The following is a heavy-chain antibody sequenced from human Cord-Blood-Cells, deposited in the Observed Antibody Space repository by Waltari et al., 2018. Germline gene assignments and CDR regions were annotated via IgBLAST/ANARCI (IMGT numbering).Heavy chain of an antibody. J-gene: IGHJ2*01. CDR1: GYTLTELS. D-gene: IGHD7-27*01. Sequence: QVQLVQSGAEVRKPGASVKVSCKVSGYTLTELSMHWVRQAPGKGLEWMGDFDPEEGETIYAQKFQGRVTMTEDTSTDTAYMERSSLRSEDTAVYYCATRANWGYWYFDLWGRGTLVTVSS. CDR2: FDPEEGET. V-gene: IGHV1-24*01. CDR3: ATRANWGYWYFDL.